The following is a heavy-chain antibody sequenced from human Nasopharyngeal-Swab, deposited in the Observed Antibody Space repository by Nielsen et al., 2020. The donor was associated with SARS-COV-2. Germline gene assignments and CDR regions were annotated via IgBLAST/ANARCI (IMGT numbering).Heavy chain of an antibody. CDR1: GFTFSSYD. V-gene: IGHV3-13*04. CDR3: ARGYDSSGYLRPIDAFDI. CDR2: IGTAGDT. Sequence: GGSLRLSCPASGFTFSSYDMHWVRQATGKGLEWVLAIGTAGDTYYPGSVKGRFTISRENAKNSLYLQMNSLRAVETAVYYCARGYDSSGYLRPIDAFDIWGQGTMVTVSS. D-gene: IGHD3-22*01. J-gene: IGHJ3*02.